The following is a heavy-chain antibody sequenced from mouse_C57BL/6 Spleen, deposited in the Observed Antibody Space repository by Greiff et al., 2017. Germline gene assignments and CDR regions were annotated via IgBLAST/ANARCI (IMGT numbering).Heavy chain of an antibody. J-gene: IGHJ2*01. CDR2: IYPGDGDT. D-gene: IGHD1-1*01. V-gene: IGHV1-82*01. Sequence: QVQLQQSGPELVKPGASVKISCKASGYAFSSSWMNWVKQRPGKGLEWIGRIYPGDGDTNYNGKLKGKATLTADKSSSTAYMQLSSLTSEDSAVYFCARASFITTVVAKDYFDYWGQGTTLTVSS. CDR3: ARASFITTVVAKDYFDY. CDR1: GYAFSSSW.